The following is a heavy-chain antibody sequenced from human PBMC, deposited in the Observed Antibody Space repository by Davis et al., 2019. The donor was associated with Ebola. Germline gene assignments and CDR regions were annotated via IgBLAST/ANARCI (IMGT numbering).Heavy chain of an antibody. D-gene: IGHD1-26*01. CDR3: TRVGAKWELLYYFDY. CDR2: IRSKAYGGTA. V-gene: IGHV3-49*04. CDR1: GFTFGDYT. Sequence: GESLKISCTTSGFTFGDYTMSWVRQTPGKGLEWVGLIRSKAYGGTAEYAASVKVRFTISNDDSKSIAYLQMKSLKTEDTAVYYCTRVGAKWELLYYFDYWGRGTLVTFSS. J-gene: IGHJ4*02.